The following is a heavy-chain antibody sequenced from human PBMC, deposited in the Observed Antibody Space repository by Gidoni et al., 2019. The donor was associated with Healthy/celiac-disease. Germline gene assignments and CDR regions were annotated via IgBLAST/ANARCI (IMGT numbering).Heavy chain of an antibody. CDR2: IKSKTDGGTT. CDR3: TTDAHIAARPLFGFYYYYMDV. D-gene: IGHD6-6*01. J-gene: IGHJ6*03. Sequence: EVQLVESGGGLVKPGGSLRLSCAASGFTFSNAWMSWVRQAPGKGLEWVGRIKSKTDGGTTDYAAPVKGRFTISRDDSKNTLYLQMNSLKTEDTAVYYCTTDAHIAARPLFGFYYYYMDVWGKGTTVTVSS. CDR1: GFTFSNAW. V-gene: IGHV3-15*01.